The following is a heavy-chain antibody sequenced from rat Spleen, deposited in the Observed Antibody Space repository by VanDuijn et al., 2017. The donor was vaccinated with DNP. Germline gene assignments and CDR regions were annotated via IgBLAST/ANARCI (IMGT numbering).Heavy chain of an antibody. CDR1: GFNFNDYW. Sequence: EVQLVESGGGLVQPGRSLKLSCVASGFNFNDYWMGWVRQAPGKGLEWIGQINKDSNTINYKPSLKDKFTISRDNAQNTLYLQVSKVGSEDTAIYYCVRDESGVNYWGQGVMVTGSS. CDR3: VRDESGVNY. V-gene: IGHV4-2*01. D-gene: IGHD4-5*01. J-gene: IGHJ2*01. CDR2: INKDSNTI.